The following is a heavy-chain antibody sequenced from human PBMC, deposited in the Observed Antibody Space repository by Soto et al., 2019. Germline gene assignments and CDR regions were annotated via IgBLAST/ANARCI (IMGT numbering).Heavy chain of an antibody. CDR2: INRDNGNP. V-gene: IGHV1-3*01. D-gene: IGHD2-8*02. J-gene: IGHJ5*02. Sequence: GASVKVSCKGYGYTFTNYAMHWVRQAPGQGLEWLGWINRDNGNPRYSQKFQGRVSISKDTSASTVYLELSSLRPEDTAVYYCARVDCTAYSCNWFDPWGQGTLVTVSS. CDR1: GYTFTNYA. CDR3: ARVDCTAYSCNWFDP.